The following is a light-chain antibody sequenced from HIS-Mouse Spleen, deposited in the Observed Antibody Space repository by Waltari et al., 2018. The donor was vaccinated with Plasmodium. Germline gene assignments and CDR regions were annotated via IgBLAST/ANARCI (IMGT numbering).Light chain of an antibody. J-gene: IGLJ3*02. V-gene: IGLV3-10*01. CDR2: EDS. CDR3: YSTDSSGNHRV. Sequence: SYALPQPPSVSVSPGQTARIPCPGDALPQKYAYWYQQKSGQAPVLVIYEDSKRPSGIPERFSGSSSGTMATLTISGAQVEDEADYYCYSTDSSGNHRVFGGGTKLTVL. CDR1: ALPQKY.